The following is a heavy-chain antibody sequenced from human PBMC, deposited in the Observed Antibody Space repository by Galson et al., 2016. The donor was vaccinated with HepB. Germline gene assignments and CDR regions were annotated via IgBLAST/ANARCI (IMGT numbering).Heavy chain of an antibody. CDR1: GFSFSNSG. J-gene: IGHJ4*02. Sequence: SLRLSCAASGFSFSNSGMSWVRQAPGRGLEWVSGITRSGDATHYADFVKGRFTISRDNSKNTLYLQMNSLRPDDTAVYYCATSFPLLWQDLDYWGQGTLVTVSS. CDR3: ATSFPLLWQDLDY. CDR2: ITRSGDAT. D-gene: IGHD3-10*01. V-gene: IGHV3-23*01.